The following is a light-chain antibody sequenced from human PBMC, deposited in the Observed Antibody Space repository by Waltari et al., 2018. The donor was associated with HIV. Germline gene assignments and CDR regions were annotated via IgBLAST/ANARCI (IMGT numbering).Light chain of an antibody. V-gene: IGLV2-23*02. CDR1: SSDVGCYNR. Sequence: QSALTQPASVSGSPGQSITISCTVTSSDVGCYNRVSWYQQYPGKAPKLIIYEVTKRPSGVSNRFSGSKSGNTASLTLSGLQADDEADYYCSSYAGARVFGGGTNLIVL. CDR3: SSYAGARV. J-gene: IGLJ3*02. CDR2: EVT.